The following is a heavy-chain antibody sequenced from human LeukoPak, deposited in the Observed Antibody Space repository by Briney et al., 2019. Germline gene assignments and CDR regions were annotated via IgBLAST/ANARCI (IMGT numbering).Heavy chain of an antibody. CDR1: GFTFSSYA. CDR2: ISGSGGST. V-gene: IGHV3-23*01. J-gene: IGHJ6*02. Sequence: GGSLRLSCAASGFTFSSYAMSWVRQAPGKGLEWDSAISGSGGSTYYADSVKGRFTISRDNSKNTLYLQMNSLRAEDTAVYYRAKAGSEVGGFYYYCGMDVWGQGTTVTVSS. CDR3: AKAGSEVGGFYYYCGMDV. D-gene: IGHD1-26*01.